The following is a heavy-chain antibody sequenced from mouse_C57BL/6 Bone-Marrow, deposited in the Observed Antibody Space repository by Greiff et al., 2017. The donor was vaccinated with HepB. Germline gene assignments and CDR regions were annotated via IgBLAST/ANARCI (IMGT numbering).Heavy chain of an antibody. J-gene: IGHJ3*01. Sequence: EVKLVESGGDLVKPGGSLKLSCAASGFTFSSYGMSWVRQTPDKRLEWVATISSGGSYTYYPDSVKGRFTISRDNAKNTLYLQMSSLKSKYTAMSYYARAGNLGPWFAYWDRGTLVTVSA. CDR1: GFTFSSYG. D-gene: IGHD4-1*01. V-gene: IGHV5-6*02. CDR3: ARAGNLGPWFAY. CDR2: ISSGGSYT.